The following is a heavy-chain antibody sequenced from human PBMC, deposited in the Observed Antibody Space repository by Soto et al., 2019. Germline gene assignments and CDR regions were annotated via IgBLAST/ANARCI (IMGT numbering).Heavy chain of an antibody. J-gene: IGHJ4*02. V-gene: IGHV3-30-3*01. D-gene: IGHD3-22*01. CDR1: GFTFSSYA. CDR2: ISHDGRNK. Sequence: VLSLRLFWAASGFTFSSYAMHWVRQAPGRGLEWVALISHDGRNKTNADSVKGRFPISRDNSKNTLYLQMNSLRTEDPAVYYCATEWNDYHDNYDGLAYWGQRPLVTVPS. CDR3: ATEWNDYHDNYDGLAY.